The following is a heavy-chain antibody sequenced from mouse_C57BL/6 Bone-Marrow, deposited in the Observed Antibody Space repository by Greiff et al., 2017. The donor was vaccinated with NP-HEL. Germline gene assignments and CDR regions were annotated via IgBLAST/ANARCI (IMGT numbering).Heavy chain of an antibody. CDR3: TTIYYYGSRFAY. CDR1: GFNIKDDY. V-gene: IGHV14-4*01. J-gene: IGHJ3*01. CDR2: IDPENGDT. D-gene: IGHD1-1*01. Sequence: EVQVVESGAELVRPGASVKLSCTASGFNIKDDYMHWVKQRPEQGLEWIGWIDPENGDTEYASKFQGKATITADTSSNTAYLQLSSLTSEDTAVYYCTTIYYYGSRFAYWGQGTLVTVSA.